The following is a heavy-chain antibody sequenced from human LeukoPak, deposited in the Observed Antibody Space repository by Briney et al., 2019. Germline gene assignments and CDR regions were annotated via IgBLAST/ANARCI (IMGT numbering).Heavy chain of an antibody. V-gene: IGHV4-38-2*02. CDR2: INHSGST. CDR1: GYSISSGYY. J-gene: IGHJ4*02. CDR3: ARSSSSFFGDFDY. Sequence: SETLSLTCTVSGYSISSGYYWGWIRQPPGKGLEWIGEINHSGSTNYNPSLKSRVTISVDTSKNQFSLKLSSVTAADTAVYYCARSSSSFFGDFDYWGQGTLVTVSS. D-gene: IGHD6-6*01.